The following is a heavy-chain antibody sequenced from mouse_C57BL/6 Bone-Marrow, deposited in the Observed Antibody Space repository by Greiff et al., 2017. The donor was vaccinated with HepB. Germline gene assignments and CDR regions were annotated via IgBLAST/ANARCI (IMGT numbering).Heavy chain of an antibody. Sequence: VQLQQSGPGLVKPSQSLSLTCSVTGYSITSGYYWNWIRQFPGNKLEWMGYISYDGSNNYNPSLKNRISITRDTSKNQFFLKLNSVTTEDTATYYCASPYGSSPYAMDYWGQGTSVTVSS. CDR1: GYSITSGYY. D-gene: IGHD1-1*01. J-gene: IGHJ4*01. V-gene: IGHV3-6*01. CDR2: ISYDGSN. CDR3: ASPYGSSPYAMDY.